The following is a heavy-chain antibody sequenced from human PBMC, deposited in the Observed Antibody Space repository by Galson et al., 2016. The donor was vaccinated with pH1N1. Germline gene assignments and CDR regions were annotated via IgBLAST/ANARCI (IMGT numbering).Heavy chain of an antibody. D-gene: IGHD4-17*01. J-gene: IGHJ4*02. CDR3: AGGPQLALYSDRGSYFGY. V-gene: IGHV3-66*02. Sequence: SLRLSCAASGFSVSSNYVTWVRQAPGKGLEWVSVLYSGGSTYYADSVRGRFTISRDYSKNTVFLQMNSLRAEDTAVYYRAGGPQLALYSDRGSYFGYWGQGTLDTVSS. CDR2: LYSGGST. CDR1: GFSVSSNY.